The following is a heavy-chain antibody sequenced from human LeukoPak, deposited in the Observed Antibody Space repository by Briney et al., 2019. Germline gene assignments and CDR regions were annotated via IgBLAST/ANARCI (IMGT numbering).Heavy chain of an antibody. D-gene: IGHD1-26*01. CDR1: GYTFTGYY. V-gene: IGHV1-2*02. CDR2: INPNSGGT. CDR3: ARGYSGSYFIVEYFQH. J-gene: IGHJ1*01. Sequence: ASVKVSCKASGYTFTGYYMHWVRQAPGQGLEWMGWINPNSGGTNYAQKFQGRVTMTRDTSISTAYMELSRLRSDDTAVYYCARGYSGSYFIVEYFQHWGQGTLVTVSS.